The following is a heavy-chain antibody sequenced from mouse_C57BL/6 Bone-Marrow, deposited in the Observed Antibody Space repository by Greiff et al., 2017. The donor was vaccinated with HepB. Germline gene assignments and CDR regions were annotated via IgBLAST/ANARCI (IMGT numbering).Heavy chain of an antibody. J-gene: IGHJ1*03. CDR2: IRNKANNHAT. CDR1: GFTFSDAW. Sequence: DVKLVESGGGLVQPGGSMKLSCAASGFTFSDAWMDWVRQSPEKGLEWVAEIRNKANNHATYYAESVKGRFTISRYDSKSSVYLQMNCLRAGDTGIYSCTRDGSSPWYFDVWGTGTTVTVSS. D-gene: IGHD1-1*01. V-gene: IGHV6-6*01. CDR3: TRDGSSPWYFDV.